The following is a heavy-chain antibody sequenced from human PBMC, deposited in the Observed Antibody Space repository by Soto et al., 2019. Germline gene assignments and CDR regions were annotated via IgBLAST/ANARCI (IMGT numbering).Heavy chain of an antibody. V-gene: IGHV4-4*07. CDR1: GGSINTFY. D-gene: IGHD5-12*01. J-gene: IGHJ4*02. CDR2: IFSSGST. Sequence: SETLSLTCTVSGGSINTFYWSWVRQPAGKGLEWIGRIFSSGSTIFNPSLESRAAMSVDTSKNHFSLNLSSVTAADMAVDYCAREGSYSAYNFAHGIQLWSFDFWGQGALVTVSS. CDR3: AREGSYSAYNFAHGIQLWSFDF.